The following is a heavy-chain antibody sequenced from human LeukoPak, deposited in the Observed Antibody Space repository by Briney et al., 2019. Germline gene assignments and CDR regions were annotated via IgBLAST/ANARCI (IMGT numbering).Heavy chain of an antibody. CDR3: AKALRGGSWYNWYFDY. V-gene: IGHV3-43D*03. J-gene: IGHJ4*02. CDR1: GFTFDDYA. Sequence: PGGSLRLSCAASGFTFDDYAMHWVRQAPGKGLEWVSLISWDGGSTYYADSVKGRFTISRDNSKNSLYLQMNSLRAEDTALYYCAKALRGGSWYNWYFDYWGQGTLVTVSS. D-gene: IGHD6-13*01. CDR2: ISWDGGST.